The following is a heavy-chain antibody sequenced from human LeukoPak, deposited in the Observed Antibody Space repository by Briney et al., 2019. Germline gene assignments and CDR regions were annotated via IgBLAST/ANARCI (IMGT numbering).Heavy chain of an antibody. Sequence: GGSLRLSCVASGFTFSSYAMSWARHVPGKGLEWVSALSGSGISTWYADSVNGRFTISRDNSKNTLSLQMNSLRAEDTAVYYCAKDRAVPGIPLTWFDPWGQGTLVTVSS. CDR3: AKDRAVPGIPLTWFDP. CDR1: GFTFSSYA. J-gene: IGHJ5*02. D-gene: IGHD6-19*01. CDR2: LSGSGIST. V-gene: IGHV3-23*01.